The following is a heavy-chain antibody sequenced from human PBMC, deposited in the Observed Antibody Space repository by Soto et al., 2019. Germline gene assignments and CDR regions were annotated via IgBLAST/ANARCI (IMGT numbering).Heavy chain of an antibody. V-gene: IGHV4-59*08. CDR2: INYDGYS. CDR3: ARHGFGPLHGLVDV. Sequence: QVQLQESGPGLEKPSETLSLTCTVSGGSITNYYCSWFRQPPGKGLEWIGYINYDGYSAYNLSLKRRVTLSMDASKTQFSLMLESVTATDTAVYYCARHGFGPLHGLVDVWGPGTTVIVSS. J-gene: IGHJ6*02. D-gene: IGHD3-10*01. CDR1: GGSITNYY.